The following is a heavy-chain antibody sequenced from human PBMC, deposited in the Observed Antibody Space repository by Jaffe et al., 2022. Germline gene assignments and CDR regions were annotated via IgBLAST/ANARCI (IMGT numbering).Heavy chain of an antibody. J-gene: IGHJ6*03. D-gene: IGHD1-26*01. V-gene: IGHV3-48*03. CDR1: GFTFSSYE. Sequence: EVQLVESGGGLVQPGGSLRLSCAASGFTFSSYEMNWVRQAPGKGLEWVSYISSSGSTIYYADSVKGRFTISRDNAKNSLYLQMNSLRAEDTAVYYCARLLGYYYYMDVWGKGTTVTVSS. CDR3: ARLLGYYYYMDV. CDR2: ISSSGSTI.